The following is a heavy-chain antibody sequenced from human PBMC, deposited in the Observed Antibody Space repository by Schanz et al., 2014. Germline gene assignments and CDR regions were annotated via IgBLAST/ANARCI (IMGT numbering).Heavy chain of an antibody. Sequence: EVQLVESGGGLVQPGRSLRLSCVVSGVTSDDYGMHWVRQVPGKGLEWVSSISWNSGSIDYADSVKGRFTISRDNAKKSLYLRMNSLRAEDTAVYYCARDAVTSVLTPGFYYSGHGTLVNVSS. J-gene: IGHJ4*01. CDR2: ISWNSGSI. CDR1: GVTSDDYG. CDR3: ARDAVTSVLTPGFYY. V-gene: IGHV3-9*02. D-gene: IGHD4-17*01.